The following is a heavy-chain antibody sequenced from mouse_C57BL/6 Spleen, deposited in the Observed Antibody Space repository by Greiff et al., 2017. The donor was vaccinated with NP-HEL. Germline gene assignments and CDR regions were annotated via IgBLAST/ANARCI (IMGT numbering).Heavy chain of an antibody. CDR3: ASWGNTVVEDLDY. CDR1: GYTFTSYG. CDR2: IYPRSGNT. D-gene: IGHD1-1*01. V-gene: IGHV1-81*01. J-gene: IGHJ2*01. Sequence: VQLQQSGAELARPGASVKLSCKASGYTFTSYGISWVKQRTGQGLEWIGEIYPRSGNTYYNEKFKGKGTLTADKSSSTADLELRSLTSEDSAVYFWASWGNTVVEDLDYWGQGTTLTVSS.